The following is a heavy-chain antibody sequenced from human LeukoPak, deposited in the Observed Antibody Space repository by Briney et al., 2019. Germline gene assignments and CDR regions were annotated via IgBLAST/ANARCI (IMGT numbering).Heavy chain of an antibody. V-gene: IGHV1-46*01. D-gene: IGHD3-22*01. CDR1: GYTFTSYY. CDR3: FISPYYYDSSGYYSYFDY. Sequence: GASVKVSCKASGYTFTSYYMHWVRQAPGQGLEWMGIINPSGGSTSYAQKFQGRVTMTRDTSTSTVCMELSSLRSEDTAVYYCFISPYYYDSSGYYSYFDYWGQGTLVTVSS. J-gene: IGHJ4*02. CDR2: INPSGGST.